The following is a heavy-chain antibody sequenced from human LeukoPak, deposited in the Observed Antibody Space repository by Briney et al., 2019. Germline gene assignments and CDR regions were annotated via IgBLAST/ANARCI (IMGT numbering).Heavy chain of an antibody. V-gene: IGHV1-2*02. D-gene: IGHD6-19*01. CDR3: ARNSGGWPNEYFDY. J-gene: IGHJ4*02. Sequence: ASVKVSCKASGYTFTGYYMHWVRQAPGQGFEWMGWINPNRGGTNYAQKFQGRVTMTRDTSISTAYMELSRLRSDDTAVYYRARNSGGWPNEYFDYWGQGTLVTVSS. CDR1: GYTFTGYY. CDR2: INPNRGGT.